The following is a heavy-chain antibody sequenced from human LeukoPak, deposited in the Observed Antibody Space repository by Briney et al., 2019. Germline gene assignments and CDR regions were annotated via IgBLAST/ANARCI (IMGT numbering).Heavy chain of an antibody. V-gene: IGHV3-7*01. Sequence: PGGSLRLSCAASGFTFSSYWMSWVRQAPGKGLEWVANIKQDGSEKYYADSVKGRFTISRDNSKNTLYLQMNSLRAEDTAVYYXXRVSAELSYWGQGTLVTVSS. CDR3: XRVSAELSY. D-gene: IGHD6-6*01. CDR2: IKQDGSEK. CDR1: GFTFSSYW. J-gene: IGHJ4*02.